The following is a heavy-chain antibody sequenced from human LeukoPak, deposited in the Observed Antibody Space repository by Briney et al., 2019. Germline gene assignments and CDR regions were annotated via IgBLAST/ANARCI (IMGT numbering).Heavy chain of an antibody. CDR2: IYTNDGTR. V-gene: IGHV1-46*01. J-gene: IGHJ6*02. D-gene: IGHD6-19*01. CDR3: ARDIAVTGTGYYYGMDV. CDR1: GYTLTRYY. Sequence: ASVKVSCKASGYTLTRYYMHWVRHAPGQGLEWMGIIYTNDGTRSYAQKFQGRVTMTRDTSTSTVYMELSSLRCDDTALYYCARDIAVTGTGYYYGMDVWGQGTTVTVSS.